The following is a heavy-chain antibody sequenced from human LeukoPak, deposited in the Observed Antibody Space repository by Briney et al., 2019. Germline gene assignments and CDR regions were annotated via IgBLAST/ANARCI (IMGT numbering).Heavy chain of an antibody. Sequence: HGESLKISCKGSGYSFTSYWIGWVRQMPGKGLEWMGIIYPGDSDTRYSPSFQGQVTISADKSISTAYLQWSSLKASDTAMYYCARVVSRLGVVIAFDYWGQGTLVTVSS. CDR2: IYPGDSDT. J-gene: IGHJ4*02. V-gene: IGHV5-51*01. D-gene: IGHD2-21*01. CDR1: GYSFTSYW. CDR3: ARVVSRLGVVIAFDY.